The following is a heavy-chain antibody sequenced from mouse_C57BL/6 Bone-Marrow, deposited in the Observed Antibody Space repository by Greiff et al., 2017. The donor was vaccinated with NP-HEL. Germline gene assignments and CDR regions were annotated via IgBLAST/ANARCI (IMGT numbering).Heavy chain of an antibody. V-gene: IGHV5-4*01. D-gene: IGHD1-1*01. CDR2: ISDGGSYT. CDR1: GFTFSSYA. Sequence: EVKLQESGGGLVKPGGSLKLSCAASGFTFSSYAMSWVRQTPEKRLEWVATISDGGSYTYYPDNVKGRFTISRDNAKNNLYLQMSHLKSEDTAMYYCARERPSYYGSSYGAMDYWGQGTSVTVSS. CDR3: ARERPSYYGSSYGAMDY. J-gene: IGHJ4*01.